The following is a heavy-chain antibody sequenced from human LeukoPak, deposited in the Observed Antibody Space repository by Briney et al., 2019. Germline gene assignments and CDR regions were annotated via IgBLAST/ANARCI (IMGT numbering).Heavy chain of an antibody. CDR1: GGSSSNYS. D-gene: IGHD1-14*01. V-gene: IGHV4-4*07. J-gene: IGHJ4*02. CDR2: IHTSGTT. CDR3: ARDPAGHGRYFDY. Sequence: SETLSLTCTVSGGSSSNYSCTWLRQSAGAGLECIGRIHTSGTTYYNPSLKSRVSMSVDTSKNEFSLRLNSVTAADTAVYYCARDPAGHGRYFDYWGQGALVTVSS.